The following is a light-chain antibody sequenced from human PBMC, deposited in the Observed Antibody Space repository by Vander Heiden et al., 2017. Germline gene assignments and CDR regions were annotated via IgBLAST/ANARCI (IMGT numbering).Light chain of an antibody. Sequence: QSALTQPASVSGSPGPSITISCTGTSSDVGGYNYVSWYQQHPGKAPKLMIYDVSNRPSGVSNRFSGSKSGNTASLTISGLQAEEEADYYCSSYTSSSTLGVFGTGTKVTVL. CDR2: DVS. CDR3: SSYTSSSTLGV. V-gene: IGLV2-14*01. CDR1: SSDVGGYNY. J-gene: IGLJ1*01.